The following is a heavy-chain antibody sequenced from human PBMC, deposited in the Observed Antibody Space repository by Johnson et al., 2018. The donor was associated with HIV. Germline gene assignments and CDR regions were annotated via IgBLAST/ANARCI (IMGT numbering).Heavy chain of an antibody. CDR3: AKDLTSFIVGANDTFDI. D-gene: IGHD1-26*01. V-gene: IGHV3-33*06. J-gene: IGHJ3*02. Sequence: QVQLVESGGGVVQPGRSLRLSCAASGFTFSNYAMHWVRQAPGKGLEWVAVIWYDGNNKYYTDSVKGRFTISRDNSKNTLYLQMNSLRAEDTAVYYCAKDLTSFIVGANDTFDIWGQGTMVTVSS. CDR1: GFTFSNYA. CDR2: IWYDGNNK.